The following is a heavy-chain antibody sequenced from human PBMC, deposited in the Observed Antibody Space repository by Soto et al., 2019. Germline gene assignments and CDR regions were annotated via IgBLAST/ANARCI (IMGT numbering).Heavy chain of an antibody. V-gene: IGHV4-59*01. CDR3: ARVRGTAGKRYFDY. J-gene: IGHJ4*02. Sequence: QVQLQESGPRLVKPSETLSLTCTVSGGSMIAYYWNWMRQPPGKGLQWIGYTYYSGSTTYNPSLKSQVTISVDSSKNQFSLKLDSVTPADTAVYYCARVRGTAGKRYFDYWGPGTLVTVSS. D-gene: IGHD6-13*01. CDR1: GGSMIAYY. CDR2: TYYSGST.